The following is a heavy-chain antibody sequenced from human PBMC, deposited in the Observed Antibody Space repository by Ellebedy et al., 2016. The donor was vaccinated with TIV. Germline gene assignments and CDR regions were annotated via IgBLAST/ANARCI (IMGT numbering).Heavy chain of an antibody. Sequence: GESLKISCAASGFTFSSYWMTWVRQAPGKGLEWVANINQDGSEEYCVDSVKGRFTISRDNAKNSLFLQMSSLRAEDTAVYYCATDGSYGDHLFPQHAFSTWGQGTMVSVSS. CDR2: INQDGSEE. D-gene: IGHD4-17*01. V-gene: IGHV3-7*01. J-gene: IGHJ3*02. CDR3: ATDGSYGDHLFPQHAFST. CDR1: GFTFSSYW.